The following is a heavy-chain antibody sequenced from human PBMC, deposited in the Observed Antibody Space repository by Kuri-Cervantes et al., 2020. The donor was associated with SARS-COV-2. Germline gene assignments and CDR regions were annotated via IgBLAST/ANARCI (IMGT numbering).Heavy chain of an antibody. CDR1: GFTFSSYG. Sequence: GESLKISCAASGFTFSSYGMHWVRQAPGKGLERVAVISYDGSNKYYADSVKGRFTISRDNSKNTLYLQMNSLRAEDTAVYYCAKAGRKLRYFDWLLTFDYWGQGTLVTVSS. J-gene: IGHJ4*02. V-gene: IGHV3-30*18. CDR2: ISYDGSNK. D-gene: IGHD3-9*01. CDR3: AKAGRKLRYFDWLLTFDY.